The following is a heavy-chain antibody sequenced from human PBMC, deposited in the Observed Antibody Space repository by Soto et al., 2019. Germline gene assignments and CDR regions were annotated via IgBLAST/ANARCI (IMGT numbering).Heavy chain of an antibody. V-gene: IGHV3-7*03. CDR1: GFTFSSSW. CDR3: ARGDYYDRRFDS. CDR2: IKQDGSEK. Sequence: EVQLVESGGGLVQPGGSLRLSCAASGFTFSSSWMNWVRQAPGKGLEWVADIKQDGSEKYYLDSLKGRVTISRDNAKNSLYLQMNNLRAEDTAVYYCARGDYYDRRFDSWGQGTLVTVSS. D-gene: IGHD3-22*01. J-gene: IGHJ4*02.